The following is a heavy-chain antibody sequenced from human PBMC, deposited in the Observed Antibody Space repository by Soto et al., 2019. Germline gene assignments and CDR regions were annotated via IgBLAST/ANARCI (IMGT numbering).Heavy chain of an antibody. CDR2: IIPILGIA. D-gene: IGHD3-10*01. V-gene: IGHV1-69*08. CDR3: AREGEDYGSDY. CDR1: GGTFSSYT. Sequence: QVQLVQSGAEVKKPGSSVKVSCKASGGTFSSYTISWVRQAPGQGLEWMGRIIPILGIANYAQKFQGSVTITADKSTSTAYMELSSLRSEDTAVYYCAREGEDYGSDYWGQGPLVTVSS. J-gene: IGHJ4*02.